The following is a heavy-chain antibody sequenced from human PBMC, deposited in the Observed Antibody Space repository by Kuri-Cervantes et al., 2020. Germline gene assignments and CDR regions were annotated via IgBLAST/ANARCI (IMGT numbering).Heavy chain of an antibody. CDR2: NYYSGST. CDR1: GGSISSSSYY. CDR3: ARRLSVAGLFDY. J-gene: IGHJ4*02. V-gene: IGHV4-39*07. D-gene: IGHD6-19*01. Sequence: GSLRLSCTVSGGSISSSSYYWGWIRQPPGKGLEWIGSNYYSGSTYYNPSLKSRVTISVDTSKNQFSLKLSSVTAADTAVYYCARRLSVAGLFDYWGQGTLVTVSS.